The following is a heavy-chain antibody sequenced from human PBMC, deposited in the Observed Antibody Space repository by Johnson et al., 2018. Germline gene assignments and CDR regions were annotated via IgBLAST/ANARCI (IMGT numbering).Heavy chain of an antibody. J-gene: IGHJ3*02. V-gene: IGHV4-61*02. CDR2: IYTSGRT. Sequence: QVQLQESGPGLVKXSQTLSLTCIVSGGSISSGAYYWSWIRQPAGKGLEWIGRIYTSGRTNYNHSLKSRATILVDTSRNQFSLKLSSVTAADTAVYYCARAFGDSGDYGCDIWGQGTLVTVSS. D-gene: IGHD4-17*01. CDR3: ARAFGDSGDYGCDI. CDR1: GGSISSGAYY.